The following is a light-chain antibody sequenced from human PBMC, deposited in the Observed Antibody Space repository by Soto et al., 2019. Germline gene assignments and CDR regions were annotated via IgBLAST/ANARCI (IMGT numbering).Light chain of an antibody. CDR2: GTT. CDR3: QSYDGTLSGSYV. CDR1: SSNIGAGYD. V-gene: IGLV1-40*01. J-gene: IGLJ1*01. Sequence: QSVLTQPPSVSGAPGLRVTISCTGSSSNIGAGYDVHWYQQLPGTAPKLVMYGTTNRPSGVPDRFSGSKSGTSASLAITGLQAEDEADYYCQSYDGTLSGSYVFGIGTKVTVL.